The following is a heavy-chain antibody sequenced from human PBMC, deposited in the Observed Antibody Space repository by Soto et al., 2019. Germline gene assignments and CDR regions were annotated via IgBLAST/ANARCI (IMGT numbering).Heavy chain of an antibody. D-gene: IGHD1-26*01. CDR1: GYTFTSYG. Sequence: VASVKVSCKASGYTFTSYGISWVRQAPGQGLEWMGWISAYNGNTNYAQKLQGRVTMTTDTSTSTAYMELRSLRSDDTAVYYCARTSHYYGSPDAFDIWGQGTMVTVSS. J-gene: IGHJ3*02. V-gene: IGHV1-18*01. CDR3: ARTSHYYGSPDAFDI. CDR2: ISAYNGNT.